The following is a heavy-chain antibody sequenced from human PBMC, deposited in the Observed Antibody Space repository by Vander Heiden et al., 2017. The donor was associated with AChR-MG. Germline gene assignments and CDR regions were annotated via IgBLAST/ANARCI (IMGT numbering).Heavy chain of an antibody. J-gene: IGHJ1*01. CDR3: ARDGMAVAEAEYFQH. V-gene: IGHV3-7*01. CDR2: IKQDGSEK. CDR1: GFTFSGYW. D-gene: IGHD6-19*01. Sequence: EVQLVESGGGLVQPGGSLRLSCAASGFTFSGYWWSWVRQAQGKGLEWVANIKQDGSEKYYVDSVKGRFTISRDNAKNSLYLQMNSLRAEDTAVYYCARDGMAVAEAEYFQHWGQGTLVTVSS.